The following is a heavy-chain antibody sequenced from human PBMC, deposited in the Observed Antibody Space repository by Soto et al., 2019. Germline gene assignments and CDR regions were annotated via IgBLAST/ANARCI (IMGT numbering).Heavy chain of an antibody. D-gene: IGHD1-20*01. CDR3: ARRGVTGTTGAGDAFDI. V-gene: IGHV1-69*01. CDR1: GGTFSSYA. CDR2: IIPIFGTA. Sequence: QVQLVQSGAEVKKPGSSVKVSCKASGGTFSSYAISWVRQAPGQGLEWMGGIIPIFGTANYAQKFQGRVTIPAYESTSTAYMELSSLRYEDTAVYYCARRGVTGTTGAGDAFDIWGQGTMVTVSS. J-gene: IGHJ3*02.